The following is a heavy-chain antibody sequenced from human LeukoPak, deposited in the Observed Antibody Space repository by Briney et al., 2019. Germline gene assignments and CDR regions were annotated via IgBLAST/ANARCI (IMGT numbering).Heavy chain of an antibody. CDR2: ITPFNGNT. CDR1: GYTFTYRY. Sequence: GSSVKVSCKASGYTFTYRYLHWVRQAPGQALEWMGWITPFNGNTNYAQKFQDRVTITRDRSMSTAYMELSSLRSEDTAMYYCASQRLVGATTGGYYYYMDVWGKGTTVTVSS. CDR3: ASQRLVGATTGGYYYYMDV. J-gene: IGHJ6*03. D-gene: IGHD1-26*01. V-gene: IGHV1-45*02.